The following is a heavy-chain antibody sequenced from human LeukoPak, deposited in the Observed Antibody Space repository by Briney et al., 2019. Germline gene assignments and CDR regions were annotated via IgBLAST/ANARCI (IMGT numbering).Heavy chain of an antibody. D-gene: IGHD2-2*01. CDR2: ISAYNGNT. CDR3: ARDLGEDIVVVPAATYYYYGMDV. Sequence: ASVKVSCKASGGTFSSYGISWVRQAPGQGLEWMGWISAYNGNTNYAQKLQGRVTMTTDTSTSTAYMELRSLRSDDTAVYYCARDLGEDIVVVPAATYYYYGMDVWGQGTTVTVSS. CDR1: GGTFSSYG. J-gene: IGHJ6*02. V-gene: IGHV1-18*01.